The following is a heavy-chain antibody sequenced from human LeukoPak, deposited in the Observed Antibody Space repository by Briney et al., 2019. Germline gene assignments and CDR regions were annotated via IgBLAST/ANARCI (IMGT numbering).Heavy chain of an antibody. Sequence: GGSLRLSCAASGFTFSSYWMTWVRQGPGKGLEWVAHLKPDGSLIYYVDSVKGRFTISRDNAKNSLYLQMNSLRAEDTAVYYCAKWELYSGFYYIDYWGQGTLATVSS. V-gene: IGHV3-7*01. D-gene: IGHD1-26*01. CDR2: LKPDGSLI. J-gene: IGHJ4*02. CDR3: AKWELYSGFYYIDY. CDR1: GFTFSSYW.